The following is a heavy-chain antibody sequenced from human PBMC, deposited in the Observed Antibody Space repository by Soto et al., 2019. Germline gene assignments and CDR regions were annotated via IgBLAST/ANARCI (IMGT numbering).Heavy chain of an antibody. J-gene: IGHJ4*02. CDR3: ASYDFWSGYVDY. CDR1: DGSISSYY. V-gene: IGHV4-4*07. Sequence: PSETLSLTCTVSDGSISSYYWSWIRQPAGKGLEWIGRIYTSGSTNYNPSLKSRVTMSVDTSKNQFSLKLSSVTAADTAVYYCASYDFWSGYVDYWGQGTLVTVSS. D-gene: IGHD3-3*01. CDR2: IYTSGST.